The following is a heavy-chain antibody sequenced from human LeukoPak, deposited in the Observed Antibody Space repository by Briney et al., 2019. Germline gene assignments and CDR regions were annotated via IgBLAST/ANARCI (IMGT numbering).Heavy chain of an antibody. V-gene: IGHV3-21*01. D-gene: IGHD6-19*01. J-gene: IGHJ6*03. Sequence: GGSLRLSCAASGFTFSSYSMNWVRQAPGKGLEWVSSISSSSSYIYYADSVKGRFTISRDSAKNSLYLQMNSLRAEDTAVYYCARGTGRGWSYYYYMDVWGKGTTVTVSS. CDR2: ISSSSSYI. CDR3: ARGTGRGWSYYYYMDV. CDR1: GFTFSSYS.